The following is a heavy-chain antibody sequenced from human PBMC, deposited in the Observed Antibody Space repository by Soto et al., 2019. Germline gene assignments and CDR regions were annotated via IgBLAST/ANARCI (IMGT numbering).Heavy chain of an antibody. V-gene: IGHV4-34*01. CDR3: ARGPYWTGQPFDP. CDR2: INHSGST. Sequence: QVQLQQWGAGLLKPSETLSLTCAVYGGSFSGYYWSWIRQPPGKGLEWIGEINHSGSTNYIPSLKSRVTISVDTSKGQFSLKLSSVTAADTAVYYCARGPYWTGQPFDPWGQGTLVTVSS. D-gene: IGHD2-8*02. J-gene: IGHJ5*02. CDR1: GGSFSGYY.